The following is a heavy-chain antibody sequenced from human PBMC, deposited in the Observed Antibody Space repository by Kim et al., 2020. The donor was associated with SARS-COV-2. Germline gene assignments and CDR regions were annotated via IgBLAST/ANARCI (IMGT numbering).Heavy chain of an antibody. D-gene: IGHD6-13*01. CDR3: AKDPSAVIAAAGFFDY. Sequence: SLRLSCAASGFTFDDYAMHWVRQAPGKGLEWVSGISWNSGSIGYADSVKGRFTISRDNAKNSLYLQMNSLRAEDTALYYCAKDPSAVIAAAGFFDYWGQGTLVTVSS. CDR1: GFTFDDYA. CDR2: ISWNSGSI. V-gene: IGHV3-9*01. J-gene: IGHJ4*02.